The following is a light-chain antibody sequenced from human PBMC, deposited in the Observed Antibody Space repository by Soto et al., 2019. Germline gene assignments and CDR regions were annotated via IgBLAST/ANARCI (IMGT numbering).Light chain of an antibody. CDR1: SSDVGGYNY. J-gene: IGLJ2*01. CDR2: DVS. Sequence: QSALTQPAPVSGSPGQSITISCTGTSSDVGGYNYVSWYQQHPGKAPKLMIYDVSNRPSGVSNRFSGSKSGNTASLTISGVQAEDEADYYCSSYTSSSSVVFGGGTKLTVL. CDR3: SSYTSSSSVV. V-gene: IGLV2-14*01.